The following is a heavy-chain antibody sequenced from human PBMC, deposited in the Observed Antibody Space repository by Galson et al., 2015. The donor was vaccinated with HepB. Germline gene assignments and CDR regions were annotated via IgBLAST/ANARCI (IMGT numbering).Heavy chain of an antibody. D-gene: IGHD6-19*01. CDR3: TTLSYSSGWYSGPPPIDY. J-gene: IGHJ4*02. CDR1: GFTFSNAW. CDR2: IKSKTDGGTT. Sequence: SLRLSCAASGFTFSNAWMSWVRQAPGKGLEWVGRIKSKTDGGTTDYAAPVKGRFTISRDDSKNTLYLQMNSLKTEDTAVYYCTTLSYSSGWYSGPPPIDYWGQGTLVTVSS. V-gene: IGHV3-15*01.